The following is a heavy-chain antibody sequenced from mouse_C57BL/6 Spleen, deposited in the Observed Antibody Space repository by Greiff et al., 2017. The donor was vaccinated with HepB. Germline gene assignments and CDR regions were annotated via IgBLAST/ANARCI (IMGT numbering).Heavy chain of an antibody. D-gene: IGHD1-1*01. CDR1: GYTFTSYW. J-gene: IGHJ2*01. CDR3: ARSQFLTTVPDFDY. Sequence: VHLQQSGAELVMPGASVKLSCKASGYTFTSYWLHWVKQRPGQGLEWIGEIDPSDSYTNYNQKFKGKSTLTVDKSSSTAYMQLSSLTSEDSGVYYCARSQFLTTVPDFDYWGQGTTLTVSS. V-gene: IGHV1-69*01. CDR2: IDPSDSYT.